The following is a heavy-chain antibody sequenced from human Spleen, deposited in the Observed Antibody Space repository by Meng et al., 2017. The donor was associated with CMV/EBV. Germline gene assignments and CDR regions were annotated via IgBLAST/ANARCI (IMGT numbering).Heavy chain of an antibody. D-gene: IGHD2-2*01. CDR2: IIPIFGTT. Sequence: VRQTQGKGLEWMGGIIPIFGTTNYARKFQGRVTMTRDTSISTAYMELSRLRSDDTAVYYCARSVSARYCSSTSCYHGAGDYWGQGTLVTVSS. CDR3: ARSVSARYCSSTSCYHGAGDY. V-gene: IGHV1-2*02. J-gene: IGHJ4*02.